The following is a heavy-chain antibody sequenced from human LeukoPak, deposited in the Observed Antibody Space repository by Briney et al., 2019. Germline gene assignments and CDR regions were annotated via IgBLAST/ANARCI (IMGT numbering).Heavy chain of an antibody. Sequence: PGGYLRLSCAASGFTFSSYSMNWVRQAPGKGLEWVSSISSSSSYIYYADSVKGRFTISRDNAKNSLYLQMNSLRAEDTAVYYCARDGYYYGSGSYLWGQGTLVTVSS. V-gene: IGHV3-21*01. CDR1: GFTFSSYS. D-gene: IGHD3-10*01. J-gene: IGHJ4*02. CDR3: ARDGYYYGSGSYL. CDR2: ISSSSSYI.